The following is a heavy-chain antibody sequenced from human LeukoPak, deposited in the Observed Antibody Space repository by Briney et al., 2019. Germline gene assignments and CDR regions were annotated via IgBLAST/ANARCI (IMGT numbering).Heavy chain of an antibody. J-gene: IGHJ4*02. CDR2: ISTSDSYM. CDR1: GFNFSTSR. CDR3: ARGRGLPGPLDY. V-gene: IGHV3-21*01. Sequence: GGSLRLSCAASGFNFSTSRMNWVRQAPGKGLEWVSSISTSDSYMYYGDSVRGRFTISRDNTRNSVYLQMNSLRAEDTAVYYCARGRGLPGPLDYWGQGTLVTVSS. D-gene: IGHD3-10*01.